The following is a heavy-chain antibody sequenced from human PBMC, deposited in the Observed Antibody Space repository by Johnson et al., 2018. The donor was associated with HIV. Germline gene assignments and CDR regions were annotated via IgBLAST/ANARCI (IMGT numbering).Heavy chain of an antibody. CDR1: GFTFSAYG. D-gene: IGHD6-6*01. Sequence: QVQLVESGGGVVQPGRSLRLSCAASGFTFSAYGMHWVRQAPGQGLEWVAVISYDGTNTYYADSVRGRFTISRDNSRNTVSLQMIILRPKDTAMYYCASGVTARAPLLIWGQGTMVTVSS. V-gene: IGHV3-30*03. CDR2: ISYDGTNT. J-gene: IGHJ3*02. CDR3: ASGVTARAPLLI.